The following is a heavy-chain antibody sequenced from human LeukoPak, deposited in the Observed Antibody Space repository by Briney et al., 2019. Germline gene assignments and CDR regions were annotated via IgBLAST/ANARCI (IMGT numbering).Heavy chain of an antibody. CDR2: IYSGGST. CDR3: AKVIDYDILAGYYGSFDY. Sequence: GGSLRLSCAASGFTVSSNYMSWVRQAPGKGLEWVSVIYSGGSTYYADSVKGRFTISRDNSKNTLYLQMNSLRAEDTAVYYCAKVIDYDILAGYYGSFDYWGQGTLVTVSS. D-gene: IGHD3-9*01. J-gene: IGHJ4*02. CDR1: GFTVSSNY. V-gene: IGHV3-53*01.